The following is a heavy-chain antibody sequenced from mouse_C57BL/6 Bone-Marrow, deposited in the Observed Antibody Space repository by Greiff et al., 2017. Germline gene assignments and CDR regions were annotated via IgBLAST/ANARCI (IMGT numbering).Heavy chain of an antibody. V-gene: IGHV1-54*01. CDR1: GYAFTNYL. CDR2: INPGSGGT. D-gene: IGHD2-1*01. CDR3: ARTRGNYGLAMDY. Sequence: QVQLQQSGAELVRPGTSVKVSCKASGYAFTNYLIEWVKQRPGQGLEWIGVINPGSGGTNYNEKFQGKATLTADKSSSTAYMQLSSLTSEDSAVYFCARTRGNYGLAMDYWGQGTTVTVSS. J-gene: IGHJ4*01.